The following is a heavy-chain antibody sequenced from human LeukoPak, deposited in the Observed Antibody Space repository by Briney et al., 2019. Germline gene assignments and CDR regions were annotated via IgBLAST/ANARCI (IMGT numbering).Heavy chain of an antibody. CDR1: GGSISSYY. CDR3: ARERIRTDDAFDI. D-gene: IGHD2-2*01. CDR2: IYYSGST. J-gene: IGHJ3*02. Sequence: SETLSLTCTVSGGSISSYYWSWIRQPPGKGLEWIGYIYYSGSTNYNPFLKSRVTISVDTSKNQFSLKLSSVTAADTAVYYCARERIRTDDAFDIWGQGTMVTVSS. V-gene: IGHV4-59*01.